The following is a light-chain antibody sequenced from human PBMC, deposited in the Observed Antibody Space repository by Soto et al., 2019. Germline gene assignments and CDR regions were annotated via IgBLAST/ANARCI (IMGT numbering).Light chain of an antibody. CDR2: GVS. CDR1: TCEVGGYNF. Sequence: QSALPQPDSGSGFPGPWITIPFTGTTCEVGGYNFVPRYQHHPGKAPKLMIYGVSSRPSGVSNHFSGSKSGNTASLPISGLPSEDEADYYCTSYASSSTLLVGTGT. CDR3: TSYASSSTLL. J-gene: IGLJ1*01. V-gene: IGLV2-14*01.